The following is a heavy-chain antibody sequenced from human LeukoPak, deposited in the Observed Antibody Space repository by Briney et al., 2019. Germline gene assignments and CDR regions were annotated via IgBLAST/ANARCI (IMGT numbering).Heavy chain of an antibody. D-gene: IGHD3-3*01. CDR1: GFSFRRYA. J-gene: IGHJ4*02. Sequence: GGSLRLSCEASGFSFRRYALHWVRQAPGKGLEWVATIKQGGSEKTYVDSVEGRFTSSRDNAKSSLFLQMDSLRAEDTAVYYCARFGVDAAIDYWGQGTLVTVSS. CDR3: ARFGVDAAIDY. V-gene: IGHV3-7*01. CDR2: IKQGGSEK.